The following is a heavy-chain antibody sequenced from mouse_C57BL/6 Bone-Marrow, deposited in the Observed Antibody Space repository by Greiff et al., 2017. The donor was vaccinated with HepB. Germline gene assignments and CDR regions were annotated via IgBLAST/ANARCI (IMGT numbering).Heavy chain of an antibody. D-gene: IGHD3-2*02. CDR2: IDPENGDT. V-gene: IGHV14-4*01. CDR1: GFNIKDDY. CDR3: TTAQATSYAMYY. Sequence: VQLQQSGAELVRPGASVKLSCTASGFNIKDDYMHWVKQRPEQGLEWIGWIDPENGDTEYASKFQGKATITADTSSNTAYLQLSSLTSEDTAVYYCTTAQATSYAMYYWGQGTSVTVSS. J-gene: IGHJ4*01.